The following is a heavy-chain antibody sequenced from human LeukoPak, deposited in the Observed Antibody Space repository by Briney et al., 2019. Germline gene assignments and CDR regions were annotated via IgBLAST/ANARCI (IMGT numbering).Heavy chain of an antibody. CDR3: ARDCSGGSCSAGTVDTAMNYYYGMDV. Sequence: SVKVSCKASGGTFSSYAISWVRQAPGPGLEWMGRIIPILGIANYAQKFQGRVTITADKSTSTAYMELSSLRSEDTAVYYCARDCSGGSCSAGTVDTAMNYYYGMDVSGQGTTVTVSS. CDR1: GGTFSSYA. D-gene: IGHD2-15*01. CDR2: IIPILGIA. J-gene: IGHJ6*02. V-gene: IGHV1-69*04.